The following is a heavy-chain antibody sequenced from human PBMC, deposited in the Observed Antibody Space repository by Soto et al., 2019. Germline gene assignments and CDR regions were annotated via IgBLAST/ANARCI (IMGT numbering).Heavy chain of an antibody. Sequence: GRSLRLSCAASVFTFSNHALHWVRQSPGKGLEWVAVMSYDGRNQYYADSVKGRFTISRDNSKNTVYVQMNSLRGEDTAVYFCARAPHRSAYSGYTYFDYSGQGTLVTVSS. D-gene: IGHD5-12*01. J-gene: IGHJ4*02. CDR3: ARAPHRSAYSGYTYFDY. CDR2: MSYDGRNQ. V-gene: IGHV3-30*04. CDR1: VFTFSNHA.